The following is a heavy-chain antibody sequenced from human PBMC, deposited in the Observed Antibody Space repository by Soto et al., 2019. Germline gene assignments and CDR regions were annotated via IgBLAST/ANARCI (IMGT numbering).Heavy chain of an antibody. Sequence: PGGSLRLSCTASGFTFSSYAMSWVRQAPGKGLEWVSAISGSGGSTYYADSVKGRFTISRDNSKNTLYLQMNSLRAEDTAVYYCAKVAWRWLQLNDAFDIWGQGTMVTVSS. CDR1: GFTFSSYA. CDR2: ISGSGGST. V-gene: IGHV3-23*01. CDR3: AKVAWRWLQLNDAFDI. D-gene: IGHD5-12*01. J-gene: IGHJ3*02.